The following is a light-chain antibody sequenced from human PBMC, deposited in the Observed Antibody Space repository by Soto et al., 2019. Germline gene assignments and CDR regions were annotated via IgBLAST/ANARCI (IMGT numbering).Light chain of an antibody. Sequence: QSVLTQPASVSGTPGQSITISCTGTNSDVGKYDFVSWYQHYPDKAPKFIIYEVKKRPSGVSHRFSGSKSGSTASLTISGLQAEDEAHYYCCSYTSSETVVFGGGTKLTVL. CDR3: CSYTSSETVV. V-gene: IGLV2-23*02. J-gene: IGLJ3*02. CDR1: NSDVGKYDF. CDR2: EVK.